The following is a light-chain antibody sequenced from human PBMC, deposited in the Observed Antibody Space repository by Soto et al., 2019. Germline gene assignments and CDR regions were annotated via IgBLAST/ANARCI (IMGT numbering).Light chain of an antibody. Sequence: QSVLTQPPSVSGAPGERVAISCTGSSSNVGAGYDVHWYQQLPGTAPKLLIYNNNNRPSGVPDRFSGSRSGTSASLAITGLQADDVADYHCQSYDSSLGGVVFGGGTKLTVL. CDR1: SSNVGAGYD. CDR2: NNN. CDR3: QSYDSSLGGVV. V-gene: IGLV1-40*01. J-gene: IGLJ3*02.